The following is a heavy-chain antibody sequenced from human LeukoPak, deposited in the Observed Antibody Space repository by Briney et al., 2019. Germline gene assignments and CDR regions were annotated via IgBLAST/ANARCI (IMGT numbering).Heavy chain of an antibody. Sequence: PSETLSVTCTVSGGSISNYYWSWIRQPPGKGLEWIGYIYYSGSTYYNPSLRSRVTISVDTSKNQFSLNLNSVTAADTAVYYCARALSGTYGLFQHWGQGTLVTVSS. D-gene: IGHD1-26*01. CDR3: ARALSGTYGLFQH. CDR1: GGSISNYY. V-gene: IGHV4-59*01. CDR2: IYYSGST. J-gene: IGHJ1*01.